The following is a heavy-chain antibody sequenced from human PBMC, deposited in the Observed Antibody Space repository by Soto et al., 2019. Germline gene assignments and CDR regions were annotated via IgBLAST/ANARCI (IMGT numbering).Heavy chain of an antibody. CDR2: IYYSGST. V-gene: IGHV4-39*01. CDR1: GGSISSSSYY. D-gene: IGHD2-15*01. J-gene: IGHJ4*02. Sequence: PSETLSLTCTVSGGSISSSSYYWGWIRQPPGNGLEWIGSIYYSGSTYYNPSLKSRVTISVDTSKNQFSLKLSSVTAADTAVYYCATVLVAATRQTDFDSWGQGTLVTVSS. CDR3: ATVLVAATRQTDFDS.